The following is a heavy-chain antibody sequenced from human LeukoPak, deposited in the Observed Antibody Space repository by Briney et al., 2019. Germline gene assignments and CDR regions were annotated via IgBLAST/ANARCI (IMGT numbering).Heavy chain of an antibody. D-gene: IGHD2-2*01. CDR2: ISGSGGST. CDR1: GFTFSSYA. CDR3: AKDPTKTSYCSSTSCCPQH. V-gene: IGHV3-23*01. Sequence: GGSLRLSCAASGFTFSSYAMSWVRQAPGKGLEWVSAISGSGGSTYYADSVKGRFTISRDNSKNTLYLQMNSLRAEDTAVYYCAKDPTKTSYCSSTSCCPQHWGQGTLVTVSS. J-gene: IGHJ1*01.